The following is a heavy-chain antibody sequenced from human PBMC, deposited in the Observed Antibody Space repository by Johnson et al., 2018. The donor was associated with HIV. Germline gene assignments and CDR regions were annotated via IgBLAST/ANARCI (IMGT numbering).Heavy chain of an antibody. CDR2: ISYDGSNK. CDR3: ARDRRGHLSWSSDAFDI. CDR1: GFTFSSYP. J-gene: IGHJ3*02. Sequence: QVQLVESGGGVVQPGRSLRLSCAASGFTFSSYPMHWVRQAPGKGLEWVAVISYDGSNKYYADSVKGRFTISRDNSKNTLYLQMNSLRAEDTAVYYCARDRRGHLSWSSDAFDIWGQGTMVTVS. D-gene: IGHD6-13*01. V-gene: IGHV3-30*04.